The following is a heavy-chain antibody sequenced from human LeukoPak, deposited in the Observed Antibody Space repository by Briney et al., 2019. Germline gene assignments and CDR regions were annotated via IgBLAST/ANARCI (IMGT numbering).Heavy chain of an antibody. CDR1: GFTFSSYS. V-gene: IGHV3-21*01. CDR3: ARDLSGGNSGDY. Sequence: GGSLRLACAASGFTFSSYSMNWVRQAPGKGLEWVSSISSSSSYIYYADSVKGRFTISRDNAKNSLYLQMNSLRAEDTAVYYCARDLSGGNSGDYWGQGTLVTVSS. D-gene: IGHD4-23*01. J-gene: IGHJ4*02. CDR2: ISSSSSYI.